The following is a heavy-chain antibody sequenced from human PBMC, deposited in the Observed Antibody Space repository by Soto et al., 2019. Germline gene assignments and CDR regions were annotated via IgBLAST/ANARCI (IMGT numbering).Heavy chain of an antibody. J-gene: IGHJ4*02. V-gene: IGHV4-38-2*01. CDR2: IYHSGST. D-gene: IGHD6-19*01. Sequence: PSETLSLTCAVSGYSISSGYYWGWIRQPPGKGLEWIGSIYHSGSTYYNPSLKSRVTISVDTSKNQFSLKLSSVTAADTAVYYCARAVAGNNGFDYWGQGTLVTVSS. CDR1: GYSISSGYY. CDR3: ARAVAGNNGFDY.